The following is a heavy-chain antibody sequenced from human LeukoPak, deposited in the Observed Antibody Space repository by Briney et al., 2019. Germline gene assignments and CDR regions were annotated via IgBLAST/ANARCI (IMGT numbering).Heavy chain of an antibody. V-gene: IGHV3-23*01. J-gene: IGHJ4*02. D-gene: IGHD6-13*01. CDR3: ARDIHSSGWYVGFDN. Sequence: GGSLRLSCAASGFTFSSYAMSWVRQAPGKGLEWVSAISGSGGSTYYGDSVRGRFIMSRDNSKNTLYLHMNSLRAEDTAVYYCARDIHSSGWYVGFDNWGQGTLVTVSS. CDR2: ISGSGGST. CDR1: GFTFSSYA.